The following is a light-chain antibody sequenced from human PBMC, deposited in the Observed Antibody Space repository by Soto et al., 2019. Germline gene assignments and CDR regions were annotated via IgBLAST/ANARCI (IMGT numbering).Light chain of an antibody. CDR1: QGISSA. CDR2: DAS. CDR3: QQYNNYPLT. Sequence: AIQLTQFPFSLSASVGDRVTITFPASQGISSALAWYQQKPGKAPKLLIYDASSLESGVPSRFSGSGSGTEFTLTISSLQTDDFATYYCQQYNNYPLTFGQGTKVDIK. J-gene: IGKJ1*01. V-gene: IGKV1D-13*01.